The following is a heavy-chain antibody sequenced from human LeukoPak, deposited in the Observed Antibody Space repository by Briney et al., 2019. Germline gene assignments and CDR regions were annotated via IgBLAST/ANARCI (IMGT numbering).Heavy chain of an antibody. V-gene: IGHV3-48*03. CDR3: ARDTGIAVATDY. CDR2: ISSSGSTI. D-gene: IGHD6-19*01. J-gene: IGHJ4*02. CDR1: GFTFSTYA. Sequence: GGSLRLSCAAYGFTFSTYAMGWVRQAPGKGLEWVSYISSSGSTIYYADSVKGRFTISRDNAKNSLYLQMNSLRAEDTAVYYCARDTGIAVATDYWGQGTLVTVSS.